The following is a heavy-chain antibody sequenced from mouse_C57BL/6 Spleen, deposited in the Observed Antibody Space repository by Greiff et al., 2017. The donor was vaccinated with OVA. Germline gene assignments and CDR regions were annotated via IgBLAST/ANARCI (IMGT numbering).Heavy chain of an antibody. CDR1: GFSFNTYA. J-gene: IGHJ3*01. D-gene: IGHD2-4*01. CDR3: VRPLYYDYGGFAY. CDR2: IRSKSNNYAT. V-gene: IGHV10-1*01. Sequence: EVKLVESGGGLVQPKGSLKLSCAASGFSFNTYAMNWVRQAPGKGLEWVARIRSKSNNYATYYADSVKDRFTISRDDSESMLYLQMNNLKTEDTAMYYCVRPLYYDYGGFAYWGQGTLVTVSA.